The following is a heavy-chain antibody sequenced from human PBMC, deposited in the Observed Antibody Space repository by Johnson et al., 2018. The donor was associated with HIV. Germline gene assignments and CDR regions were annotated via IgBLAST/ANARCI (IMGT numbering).Heavy chain of an antibody. CDR3: AKVDRRGGAFDI. Sequence: QVQLVESGGGVVQPGRSLRLSCAASGFTFRSHAMHWVRQAPGKGLEWVAVISYDGSNKYYADPVKGRFTISRDNSNNMLYLQMDSLRAEDTAVYYCAKVDRRGGAFDIWGQGTMVTVSS. CDR1: GFTFRSHA. D-gene: IGHD3-10*01. J-gene: IGHJ3*02. CDR2: ISYDGSNK. V-gene: IGHV3-30-3*01.